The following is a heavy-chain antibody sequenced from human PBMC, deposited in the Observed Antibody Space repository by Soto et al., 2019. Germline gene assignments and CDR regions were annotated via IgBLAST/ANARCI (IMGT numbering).Heavy chain of an antibody. D-gene: IGHD6-6*01. V-gene: IGHV5-51*01. CDR3: ARAREPEYSSSIFFDY. Sequence: PGESLKISCKGSGNSFTNYWIGWVRQMPGKGLEWMGIIYPGDSDTRYSPSFQGQVTISADKSISTAYLQWSSLKASDTAVYYCARAREPEYSSSIFFDYWGRGTVVTVSS. CDR1: GNSFTNYW. J-gene: IGHJ4*01. CDR2: IYPGDSDT.